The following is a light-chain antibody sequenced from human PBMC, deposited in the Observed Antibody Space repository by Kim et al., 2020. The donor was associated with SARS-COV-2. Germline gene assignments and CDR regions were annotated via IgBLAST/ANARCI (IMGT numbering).Light chain of an antibody. Sequence: QSALTQPASVSGSPGQSITISCTGTSSDVGGYNHVSWYQQHPGKVPKLIIYDVNIRPSGVSNRFSGSKSGNTASLTISGLQAEDEADYYCSSFSTSSTLCVFGGGTQLTVL. V-gene: IGLV2-14*03. J-gene: IGLJ3*02. CDR3: SSFSTSSTLCV. CDR1: SSDVGGYNH. CDR2: DVN.